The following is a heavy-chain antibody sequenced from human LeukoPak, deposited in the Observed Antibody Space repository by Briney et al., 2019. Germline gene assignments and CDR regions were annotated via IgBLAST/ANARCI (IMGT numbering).Heavy chain of an antibody. CDR3: ARVSGSSGWYSSLGY. Sequence: AGGSLRLSCAASGFTFSSYAMHWVRQAPGKGLEWVAVISYDGSNKYYADSVKGRFTISRDNSKNTLYLQMNSLRAEDTAVYYCARVSGSSGWYSSLGYWGQGTLVTVSS. D-gene: IGHD6-19*01. CDR2: ISYDGSNK. V-gene: IGHV3-30*04. J-gene: IGHJ4*02. CDR1: GFTFSSYA.